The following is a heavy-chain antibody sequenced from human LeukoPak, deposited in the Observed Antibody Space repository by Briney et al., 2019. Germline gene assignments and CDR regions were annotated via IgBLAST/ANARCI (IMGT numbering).Heavy chain of an antibody. D-gene: IGHD4-17*01. V-gene: IGHV4-39*06. CDR3: ARVTKYDNSRDNSYMDV. J-gene: IGHJ6*03. Sequence: SETLSLTCTVSDGSISGTPYFWGWFRQPPGKGPEWIGNTHYSGTVYYSPSLRSRATISVDTSKNQFPLRLSSMTAADTAVYFCARVTKYDNSRDNSYMDVWGKGTTVTVSS. CDR1: DGSISGTPYF. CDR2: THYSGTV.